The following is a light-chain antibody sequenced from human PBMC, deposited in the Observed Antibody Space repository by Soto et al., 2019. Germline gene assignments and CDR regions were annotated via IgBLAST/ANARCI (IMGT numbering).Light chain of an antibody. CDR1: QNIDNY. CDR2: ATS. J-gene: IGKJ4*01. V-gene: IGKV1-39*01. Sequence: DIQMTQAPSSLSASLGDRVTITFRASQNIDNYLNWYQHKPGKAPKLLIYATSTLQSGVPSRFSGSGSGTEFTLTISSLQPEDFATYFCQESYTGPAVSFGGGTKVDIK. CDR3: QESYTGPAVS.